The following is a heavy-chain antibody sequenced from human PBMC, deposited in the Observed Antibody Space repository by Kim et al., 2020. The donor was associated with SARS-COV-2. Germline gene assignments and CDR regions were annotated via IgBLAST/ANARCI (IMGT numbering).Heavy chain of an antibody. D-gene: IGHD1-26*01. CDR2: ITSGGATS. V-gene: IGHV3-23*01. J-gene: IGHJ3*02. Sequence: GGSLRLSCAASRFTFSSYTMTWVRQAPGKGLEWVSSITSGGATSYYAVSLRGRFTISRDNSKNTLFLQMNSLRAEDTALYLCAKRAGVGATERAFDIWGQGTMVTVSS. CDR1: RFTFSSYT. CDR3: AKRAGVGATERAFDI.